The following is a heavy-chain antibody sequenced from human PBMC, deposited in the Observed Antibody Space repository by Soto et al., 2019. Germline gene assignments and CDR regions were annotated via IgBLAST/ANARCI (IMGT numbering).Heavy chain of an antibody. D-gene: IGHD5-12*01. J-gene: IGHJ5*02. CDR3: ARARGYSGYDWGRPINWFDP. CDR2: ISGSGGST. CDR1: GFTFSSYS. Sequence: GGSLRLSCAASGFTFSSYSISWVRQAPWKGLEWVSAISGSGGSTYYADSVKGRFTISRDNSKNTLYLQMKSLRAEDTAVYYYARARGYSGYDWGRPINWFDPWGQGTLVAVSS. V-gene: IGHV3-23*01.